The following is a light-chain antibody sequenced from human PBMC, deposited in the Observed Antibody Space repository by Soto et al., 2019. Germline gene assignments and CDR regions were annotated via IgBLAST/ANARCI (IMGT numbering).Light chain of an antibody. CDR3: QRRSNWSTT. CDR2: GAS. CDR1: QSVSNNY. V-gene: IGKV3D-20*02. J-gene: IGKJ1*01. Sequence: EIVLTQPPGTLSLSPGERATPSCRASQSVSNNYLAWYQQKPGQAPRLLIYGASNRATGIPDRFSGSGSGTDFTLTISRLEPEDFAVYYCQRRSNWSTTFGQGTKVDIK.